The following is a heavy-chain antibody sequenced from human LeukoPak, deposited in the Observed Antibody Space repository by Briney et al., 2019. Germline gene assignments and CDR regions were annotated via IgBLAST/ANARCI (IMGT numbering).Heavy chain of an antibody. V-gene: IGHV3-30-3*01. CDR2: ISYDGSNK. D-gene: IGHD1-26*01. CDR1: GFTFSSYA. Sequence: GGSLRLSCAASGFTFSSYAMHWVRQAPGKGLEWVAVISYDGSNKYYADSVKGRFTISRDNSKNTLYLQMNSLRAEDTAVYYCARDGGSLNWFDPWGQGTLVTVSS. J-gene: IGHJ5*02. CDR3: ARDGGSLNWFDP.